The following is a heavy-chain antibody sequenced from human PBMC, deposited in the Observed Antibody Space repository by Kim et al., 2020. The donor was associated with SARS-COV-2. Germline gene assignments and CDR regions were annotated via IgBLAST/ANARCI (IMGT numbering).Heavy chain of an antibody. D-gene: IGHD1-26*01. J-gene: IGHJ4*02. V-gene: IGHV3-7*03. Sequence: KYYVDSVKGRFTISRDNAKNSLYLQMNSLRAEDTAVYYCAREQELSYFDYWGQGTLVTVSS. CDR2: K. CDR3: AREQELSYFDY.